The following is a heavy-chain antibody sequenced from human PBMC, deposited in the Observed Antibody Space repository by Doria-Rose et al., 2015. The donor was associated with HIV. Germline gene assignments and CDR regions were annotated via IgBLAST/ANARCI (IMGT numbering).Heavy chain of an antibody. V-gene: IGHV4-59*01. CDR2: IFYTGST. J-gene: IGHJ4*02. D-gene: IGHD1-26*01. Sequence: VQLLESGPGLVKPSETLSLTCSVSGGSISYYYWSWIRQPPGKGLEYIGDIFYTGSTNCSPSLKSRVSISIDTSKNKFSLRLSSVTAADTAVYYCARVLSGTYDYWGQGTLVTVSS. CDR3: ARVLSGTYDY. CDR1: GGSISYYY.